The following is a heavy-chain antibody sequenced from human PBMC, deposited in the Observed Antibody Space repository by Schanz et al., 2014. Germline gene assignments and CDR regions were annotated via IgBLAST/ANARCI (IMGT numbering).Heavy chain of an antibody. CDR2: IGNGGVTI. V-gene: IGHV3-48*04. Sequence: EVQLVESGGGLVQPGGSLRLSCAASGFTFSSYSMNWVRQAPGKGLEWVSYIGNGGVTIYYADSVKGRFTISRDNSKNSLYLQMNSLQTDATPVYCCTADLWFGAVWGVWWGQGTLLTVSS. CDR3: TADLWFGAVWGVW. CDR1: GFTFSSYS. D-gene: IGHD3-10*01. J-gene: IGHJ4*02.